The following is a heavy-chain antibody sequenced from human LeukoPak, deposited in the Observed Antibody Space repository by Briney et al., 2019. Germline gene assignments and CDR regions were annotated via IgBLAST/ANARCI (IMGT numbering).Heavy chain of an antibody. CDR3: AKHVRAMVLFDY. CDR2: ISGSGGST. Sequence: TGASLRLSCAASGFTFSSYAMSWVRQATGQGLESLSAISGSGGSTYYADSVKGRFTISRDNSKNTLYLQMNSLRAEDTAVYYCAKHVRAMVLFDYWGQGTLVTVSS. J-gene: IGHJ4*02. D-gene: IGHD5-18*01. CDR1: GFTFSSYA. V-gene: IGHV3-23*01.